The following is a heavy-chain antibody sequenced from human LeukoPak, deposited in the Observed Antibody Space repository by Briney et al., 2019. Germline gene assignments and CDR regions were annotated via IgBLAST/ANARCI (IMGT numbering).Heavy chain of an antibody. V-gene: IGHV3-48*01. CDR1: GFTFSSYS. CDR3: ARVVPPTDYGSGSYFWDPYYFDY. D-gene: IGHD3-10*01. Sequence: SGGSLRLSCAASGFTFSSYSMNWVRQAPGKGLEWVSYISSSSSTIYYADSVKGRFTISRDNAKNSLYLQMNSLRAEDTAVYYCARVVPPTDYGSGSYFWDPYYFDYWGQGTLVTVSS. J-gene: IGHJ4*02. CDR2: ISSSSSTI.